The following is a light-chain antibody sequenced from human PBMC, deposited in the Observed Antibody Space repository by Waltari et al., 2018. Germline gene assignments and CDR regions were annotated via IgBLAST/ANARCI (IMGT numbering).Light chain of an antibody. J-gene: IGKJ4*01. CDR3: QQYNSWPPLT. CDR1: QSLSSSY. CDR2: GAS. Sequence: EIVMTQSPATLSVSPGERATLPCRASQSLSSSYLAWYQQKPGQAPRLLIYGASTRATGIPARFSGSGSGTEFTLTISSLQSEDFAVYYCQQYNSWPPLTFGGGTKVEIK. V-gene: IGKV3-15*01.